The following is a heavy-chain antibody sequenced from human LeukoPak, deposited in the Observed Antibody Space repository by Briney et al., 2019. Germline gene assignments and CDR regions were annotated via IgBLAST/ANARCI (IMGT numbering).Heavy chain of an antibody. D-gene: IGHD3-16*02. CDR2: ITGGGGTT. CDR1: GFTLSSYA. CDR3: AKDVSENYHTWGSYRSDY. J-gene: IGHJ4*02. V-gene: IGHV3-23*01. Sequence: PGGSLRLSCAASGFTLSSYAMSWVRQAPGKGLEWVSSITGGGGTTYYADSVKGRFTVSRDNSKNTLYLQMNSLTAEDAAVYYCAKDVSENYHTWGSYRSDYWGQGTLVTVSS.